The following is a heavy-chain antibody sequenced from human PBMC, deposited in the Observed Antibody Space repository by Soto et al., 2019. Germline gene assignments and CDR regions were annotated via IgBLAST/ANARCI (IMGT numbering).Heavy chain of an antibody. J-gene: IGHJ1*01. CDR1: GYTFTSYY. D-gene: IGHD2-15*01. Sequence: ASVKVSCKASGYTFTSYYMHWVRQAPGQGLEWMGIINPSGGSTSYAQKFQGRVTMTRDTSTSTVYMELSSPRSEDTAVYYCARDPPDCSGGSCFTFQHWGQGTLVTVSS. V-gene: IGHV1-46*03. CDR2: INPSGGST. CDR3: ARDPPDCSGGSCFTFQH.